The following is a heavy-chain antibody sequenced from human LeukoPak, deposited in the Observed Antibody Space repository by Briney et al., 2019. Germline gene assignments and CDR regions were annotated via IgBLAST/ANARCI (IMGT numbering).Heavy chain of an antibody. D-gene: IGHD6-13*01. CDR3: ARGTAAGTPAYYYGMDV. J-gene: IGHJ6*02. V-gene: IGHV3-21*01. CDR1: GFTFSSYS. CDR2: ISSSSSYI. Sequence: GGSLRLSCAASGFTFSSYSMNWVRQATGKGLEWVSSISSSSSYIYYADSVKGRFTISRDNAKNSLYLQMNSLRAEDTAVYYCARGTAAGTPAYYYGMDVWGQGTTVTVSS.